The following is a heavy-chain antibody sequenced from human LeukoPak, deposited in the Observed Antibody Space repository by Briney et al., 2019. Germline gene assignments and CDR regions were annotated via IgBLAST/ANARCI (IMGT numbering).Heavy chain of an antibody. J-gene: IGHJ4*02. Sequence: ASVRVSCKASGYTFASYDINWVRQATGQGLEWMGWMNPNSGNTGYAQKFQGRVTMTRNTSVSTAYMELSSLRSEDTAVYYCARGGGDYDFWSGYYYFDYWGQGTLVTVSS. V-gene: IGHV1-8*01. D-gene: IGHD3-3*01. CDR2: MNPNSGNT. CDR3: ARGGGDYDFWSGYYYFDY. CDR1: GYTFASYD.